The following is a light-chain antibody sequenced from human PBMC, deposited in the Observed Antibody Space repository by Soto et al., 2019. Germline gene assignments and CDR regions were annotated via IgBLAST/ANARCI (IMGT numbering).Light chain of an antibody. CDR1: QSVTSSN. V-gene: IGKV3-20*01. Sequence: IVLTQSPGTLSLSPGETATLSCRASQSVTSSNLAWYQQRPGQAPRLLIYGASNRATGIAEKFSGSGSGADFRLTISRLEPEDFAVYHCQHYGASQYTFGQGTKLEIK. J-gene: IGKJ2*01. CDR2: GAS. CDR3: QHYGASQYT.